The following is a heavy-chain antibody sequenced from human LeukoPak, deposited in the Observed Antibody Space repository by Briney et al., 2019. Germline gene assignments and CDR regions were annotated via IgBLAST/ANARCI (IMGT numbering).Heavy chain of an antibody. Sequence: ASVKVSGKSSGYTFIDYYIHWVRQAPGQGLEWMGWINPNSGATKYAQKFQGRVSMTRDTSINTAYMDLTNLRSDDTAIFYCARVKKLMPEFEFWGQGTLVTVSS. J-gene: IGHJ4*02. CDR3: ARVKKLMPEFEF. CDR2: INPNSGAT. CDR1: GYTFIDYY. D-gene: IGHD2-2*01. V-gene: IGHV1-2*02.